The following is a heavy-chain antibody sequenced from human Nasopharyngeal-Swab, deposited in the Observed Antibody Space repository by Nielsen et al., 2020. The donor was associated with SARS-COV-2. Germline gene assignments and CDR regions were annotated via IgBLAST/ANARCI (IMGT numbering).Heavy chain of an antibody. CDR2: IDLSDSYT. Sequence: GESLKISRKGSGFSFSTNWISWVRQMPGKGLEWMGRIDLSDSYTSYSPSFQGHVTISIDKSISSVYLQWSSLKASDTAVYYCARHLGNYYNYFDYWGQGTLVTVSS. CDR3: ARHLGNYYNYFDY. V-gene: IGHV5-10-1*01. J-gene: IGHJ4*02. D-gene: IGHD1-26*01. CDR1: GFSFSTNW.